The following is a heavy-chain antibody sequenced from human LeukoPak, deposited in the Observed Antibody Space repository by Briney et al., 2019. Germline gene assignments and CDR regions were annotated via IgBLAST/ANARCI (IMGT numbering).Heavy chain of an antibody. Sequence: PGGSLRLSSAASGFTVSSNYMSWVRQAPGKGLEWVSVIYSGGRTYYADSVKGRFTISRDNSKNTLYLQMNSLRAEDTAVYYCARVFSGTFDYWGQGTLVTVSS. V-gene: IGHV3-66*02. CDR3: ARVFSGTFDY. J-gene: IGHJ4*02. CDR1: GFTVSSNY. CDR2: IYSGGRT. D-gene: IGHD1-1*01.